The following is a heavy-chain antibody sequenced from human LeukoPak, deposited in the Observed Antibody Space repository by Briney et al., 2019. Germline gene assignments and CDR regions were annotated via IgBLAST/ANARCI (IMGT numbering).Heavy chain of an antibody. Sequence: PSETLSLTCTVSGGSIGSYYWSWIRQPPGKGLEWIGYIYYSGSTNYNPSLKSRVTISVDTSKNQFSLKLSSVTAADTAVYYCATGLAVVASPNYFDYWGQGTLVTVSS. CDR2: IYYSGST. V-gene: IGHV4-59*08. J-gene: IGHJ4*02. D-gene: IGHD6-19*01. CDR3: ATGLAVVASPNYFDY. CDR1: GGSIGSYY.